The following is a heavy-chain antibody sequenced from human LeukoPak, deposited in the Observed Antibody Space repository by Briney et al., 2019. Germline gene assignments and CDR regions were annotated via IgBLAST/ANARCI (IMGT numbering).Heavy chain of an antibody. CDR3: AELGITMIGGV. J-gene: IGHJ6*04. D-gene: IGHD3-10*02. CDR1: GFTFSSYG. CDR2: IIASGSTI. Sequence: GGSLRLSCAASGFTFSSYGMSWVRQAPGKGLEWVSTIIASGSTIYYADSVKGRFTISRDNAKNSLYLQMNSLRAEDTAVYYCAELGITMIGGVWGKGTTVTISS. V-gene: IGHV3-48*04.